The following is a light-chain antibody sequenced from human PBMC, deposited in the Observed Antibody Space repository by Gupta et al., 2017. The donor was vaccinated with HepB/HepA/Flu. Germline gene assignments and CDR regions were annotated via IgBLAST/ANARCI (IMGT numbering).Light chain of an antibody. CDR1: QSLVHSNGNTY. CDR3: RQGTQFPRT. V-gene: IGKV2-24*01. J-gene: IGKJ1*01. Sequence: EIVMTQTPLALPVTLGQPASISCRSSQSLVHSNGNTYLSWLQQRPGQPPRVLIYKVSNRYSAVPDRFRGSGAGTDFTLYISRVEAEDVGVYFCRQGTQFPRTFGQGTKVEIK. CDR2: KVS.